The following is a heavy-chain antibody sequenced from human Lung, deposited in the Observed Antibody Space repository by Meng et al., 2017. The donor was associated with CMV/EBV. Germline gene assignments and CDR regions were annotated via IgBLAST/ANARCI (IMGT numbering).Heavy chain of an antibody. CDR2: IIPMRAAT. D-gene: IGHD3-3*01. J-gene: IGHJ6*02. CDR1: GDTFSKYV. CDR3: VGSEEFYHFRSGWEWYYHYGMDV. Sequence: SVKVSCKAPGDTFSKYVTSWVRQAPGQGLEWMGGIIPMRAATNYAQRFQGRVTITADKSTATVYMELSSLRSEDTAVYYCVGSEEFYHFRSGWEWYYHYGMDVWGPGTTVXVSS. V-gene: IGHV1-69*10.